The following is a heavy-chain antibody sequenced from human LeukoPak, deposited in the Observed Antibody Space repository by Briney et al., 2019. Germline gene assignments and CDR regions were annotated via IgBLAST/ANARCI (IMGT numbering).Heavy chain of an antibody. CDR3: ARVGRPLDYYYHGMDV. Sequence: PGRSLRLSCAASGFTFSSYGMHWVRQAPGKGLEWVAVISYDGSNKYYADSVKGRFTISRDNAKNSLYLQMNSLRAEDTAVYYCARVGRPLDYYYHGMDVWGQGTTVTVSS. CDR1: GFTFSSYG. J-gene: IGHJ6*02. CDR2: ISYDGSNK. V-gene: IGHV3-30*03. D-gene: IGHD1-1*01.